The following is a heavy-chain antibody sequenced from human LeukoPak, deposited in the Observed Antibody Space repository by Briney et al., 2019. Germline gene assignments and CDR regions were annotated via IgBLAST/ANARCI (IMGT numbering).Heavy chain of an antibody. V-gene: IGHV4-34*01. Sequence: SETLSLTCAVYGGSFSDFHWGWIRQPPGKGLEWIGEINHDGSANYIPSLKSRVTMSIDLSKKQFSLTLNSVTAADTAVYYCAREYDYWGLGTLVTVSS. CDR3: AREYDY. J-gene: IGHJ4*01. CDR2: INHDGSA. CDR1: GGSFSDFH.